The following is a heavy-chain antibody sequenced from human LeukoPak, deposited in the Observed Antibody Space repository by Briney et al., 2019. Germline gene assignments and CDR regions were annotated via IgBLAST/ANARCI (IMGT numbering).Heavy chain of an antibody. Sequence: SETLSLTCAVYGGSFSGYYWSWIRQPPGKGLEWIGEINHSGSTNYNPSLKSRVTISVDTSKNQFSLKLSSVTAADTAVYYCAGGDTAMLNFDYWGQGTLVTVSS. CDR3: AGGDTAMLNFDY. D-gene: IGHD5-18*01. V-gene: IGHV4-34*01. CDR2: INHSGST. J-gene: IGHJ4*02. CDR1: GGSFSGYY.